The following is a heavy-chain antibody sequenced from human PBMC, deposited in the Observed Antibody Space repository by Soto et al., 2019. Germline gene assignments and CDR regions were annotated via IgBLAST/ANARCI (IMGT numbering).Heavy chain of an antibody. CDR1: GFTFSSYW. CDR2: INSDGSST. Sequence: GGSLRLSCAASGFTFSSYWMHWVRQAPGKGLVWVSRINSDGSSTSYADSVKGRFTISRDNAKNTLYLQMNSLRAEDTAVYYCARDWDSSGYYPYFDYWGQGTLVTVS. J-gene: IGHJ4*02. CDR3: ARDWDSSGYYPYFDY. V-gene: IGHV3-74*01. D-gene: IGHD3-22*01.